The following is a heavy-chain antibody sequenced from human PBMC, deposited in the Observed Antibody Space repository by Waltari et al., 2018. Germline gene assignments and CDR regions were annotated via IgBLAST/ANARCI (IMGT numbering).Heavy chain of an antibody. CDR1: GFTVSSSH. Sequence: EVQLVESGGGLIQPGGSLRLSCAASGFTVSSSHMSWVRQAPGKGLEWVSVLSTSDGTYDADSVRGRFTISRDNAKNTLYLQMNSLRAEDTALYYCAREQRTYYFDYWGQGTLVTVSS. CDR2: LSTSDGT. J-gene: IGHJ4*02. D-gene: IGHD6-25*01. V-gene: IGHV3-53*01. CDR3: AREQRTYYFDY.